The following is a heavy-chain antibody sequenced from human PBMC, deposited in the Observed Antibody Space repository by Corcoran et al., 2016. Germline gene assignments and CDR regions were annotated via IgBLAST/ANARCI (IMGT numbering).Heavy chain of an antibody. D-gene: IGHD3-22*01. CDR2: IYPGDSDT. CDR1: GYSFTSYW. V-gene: IGHV5-51*01. Sequence: EVQLVQSGAEVKKPGESLKISCKGSGYSFTSYWSGWVRQMPGKGLEWMGIIYPGDSDTRYSPSFQGQGTISADKSISTAYLQWSSLKASDTAMYYCARLPRVGVVGPAHYFDYWGQGTLVTVSS. J-gene: IGHJ4*02. CDR3: ARLPRVGVVGPAHYFDY.